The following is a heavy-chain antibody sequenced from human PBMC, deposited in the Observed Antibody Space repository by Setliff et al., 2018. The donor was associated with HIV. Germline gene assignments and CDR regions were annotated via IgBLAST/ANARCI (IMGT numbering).Heavy chain of an antibody. Sequence: PSETLSLTCTVSGGSFSTYYWSWIRQPAGEGLEYIGRVHSTGTTIYNPSLKSRVTMSVDTSKNQLSLKLRSVTAADTAVYYCARVIMAVAGTPYHFWFDPWGQGTLVTVSS. CDR1: GGSFSTYY. CDR3: ARVIMAVAGTPYHFWFDP. J-gene: IGHJ5*02. V-gene: IGHV4-4*07. CDR2: VHSTGTT. D-gene: IGHD6-19*01.